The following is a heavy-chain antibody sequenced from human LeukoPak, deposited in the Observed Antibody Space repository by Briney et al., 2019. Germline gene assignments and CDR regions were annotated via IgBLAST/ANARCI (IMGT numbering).Heavy chain of an antibody. CDR3: ARRENDIAETIDY. J-gene: IGHJ4*02. Sequence: GESLKISCKGSGYSFTSYWIGWVRQMPGKGLEWMGIICPGDSDTRYSPSFQGQVTISADKSISTAYLQWSSLKASDTAMYYCARRENDIAETIDYWGQGTLVTVSS. CDR1: GYSFTSYW. CDR2: ICPGDSDT. V-gene: IGHV5-51*01. D-gene: IGHD1-1*01.